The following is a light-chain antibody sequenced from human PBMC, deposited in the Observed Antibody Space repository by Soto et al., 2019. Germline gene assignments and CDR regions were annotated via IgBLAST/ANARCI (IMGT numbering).Light chain of an antibody. J-gene: IGKJ3*01. Sequence: EIVLTQSPATLSLSPGERATLSCRASQSVTNYLAWYQQKPGQAPRLLIYDASKRATGIPARFSGSGSGTDFPLTISSLESEDFGIYYCQQRSDWPVTFGPGTKVDIK. CDR3: QQRSDWPVT. CDR2: DAS. V-gene: IGKV3-11*01. CDR1: QSVTNY.